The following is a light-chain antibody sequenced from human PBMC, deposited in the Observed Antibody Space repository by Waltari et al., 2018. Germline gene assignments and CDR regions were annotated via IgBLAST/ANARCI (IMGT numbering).Light chain of an antibody. J-gene: IGKJ2*01. V-gene: IGKV1-39*01. CDR2: TAS. CDR3: QQSYSTPRT. CDR1: ESISSY. Sequence: DIQMTQSPSSLSASVGDRVTVPCRASESISSYLNWYQQKPGKAPKLLIYTASSWQSGVPSRFSGSGSGTDFTLTISSLQPEDCATYYCQQSYSTPRTFGQGTKLEIK.